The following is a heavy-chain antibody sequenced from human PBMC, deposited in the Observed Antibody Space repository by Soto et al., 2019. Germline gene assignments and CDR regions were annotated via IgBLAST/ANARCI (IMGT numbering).Heavy chain of an antibody. Sequence: EVQLVESGGGLVKPGGSLRLSCAASGFIFSSYTMNWVRQAPGKGLEWVSSISASSTYMYYADSLKGRFTISRGNAYNAPYLKMSRVCAEETAVYYWGKGCAGGRWMDWGQGTLV. J-gene: IGHJ1*01. CDR3: GKGCAGGRWMD. CDR2: ISASSTYM. D-gene: IGHD2-8*02. V-gene: IGHV3-21*01. CDR1: GFIFSSYT.